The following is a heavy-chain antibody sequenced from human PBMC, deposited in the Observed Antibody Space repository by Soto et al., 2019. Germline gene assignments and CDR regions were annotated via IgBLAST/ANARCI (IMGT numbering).Heavy chain of an antibody. D-gene: IGHD6-13*01. V-gene: IGHV3-23*01. CDR1: GFTFSSYV. CDR3: AKGRLAAAGLRAFDV. Sequence: VQLLESGGGLVQPGGSLRLSCAASGFTFSSYVMSWVRQAPGEGLEWVSTISSSGLSTYYADSVKGRFTISRDNSKNTRYLQVHGLRAEHTAVYYCAKGRLAAAGLRAFDVWGRGRRVTVSS. CDR2: ISSSGLST. J-gene: IGHJ3*01.